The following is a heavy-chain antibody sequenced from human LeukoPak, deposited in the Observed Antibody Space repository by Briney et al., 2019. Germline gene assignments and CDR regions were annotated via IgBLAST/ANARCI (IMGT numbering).Heavy chain of an antibody. CDR1: GYSFTSYW. Sequence: GESLKISCKGSGYSFTSYWIGWVRQMPGKGLEWMGIIYPGDSDTRYSPSFQGQVTISADKPISTAYLQWSSLKASDTAMYYCARQRSSSTRFVDYWGQGTLVTVSS. D-gene: IGHD6-6*01. V-gene: IGHV5-51*01. J-gene: IGHJ4*02. CDR2: IYPGDSDT. CDR3: ARQRSSSTRFVDY.